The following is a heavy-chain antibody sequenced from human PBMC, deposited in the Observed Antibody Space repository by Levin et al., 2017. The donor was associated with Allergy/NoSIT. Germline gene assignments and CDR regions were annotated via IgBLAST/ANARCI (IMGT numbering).Heavy chain of an antibody. D-gene: IGHD3-10*01. CDR3: ARGRVPNDY. V-gene: IGHV3-11*05. Sequence: LSLTCAASGFIVSDSDMSWIRQAPGKGLEWVSYISRGNSYTNDLDSVKGRFTISRDNAKNSLYLQMNSLRAEDTAIYYCARGRVPNDYWGQGTLVTVSS. CDR1: GFIVSDSD. J-gene: IGHJ4*02. CDR2: ISRGNSYT.